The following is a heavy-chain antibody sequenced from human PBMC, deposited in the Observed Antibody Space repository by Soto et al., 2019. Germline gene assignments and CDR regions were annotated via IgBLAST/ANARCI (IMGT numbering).Heavy chain of an antibody. J-gene: IGHJ6*02. Sequence: SETLSLTCTVSGGSISSYYWSWIRQPPGKGLEWIGYIYYSGSTNYNPSLKSRVTILVDTSKNQFSLNLSSVTAADTAVYYCARGPDTAMVMGYYYYGMDLWGQGTTVTVSS. V-gene: IGHV4-59*01. CDR3: ARGPDTAMVMGYYYYGMDL. CDR1: GGSISSYY. CDR2: IYYSGST. D-gene: IGHD5-18*01.